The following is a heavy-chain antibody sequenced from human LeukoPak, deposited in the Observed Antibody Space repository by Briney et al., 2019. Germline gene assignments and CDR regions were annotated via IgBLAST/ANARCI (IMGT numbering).Heavy chain of an antibody. J-gene: IGHJ4*02. CDR1: GYTFTGYY. CDR3: ARGARSMLY. CDR2: INPNGGGP. D-gene: IGHD1-14*01. Sequence: GASVKVSCKASGYTFTGYYMDWGRQAPGQGVEWMGGINPNGGGPNYAQKFQGKVTMTRDTSISTAYMEPSRLRSDDTAVYDWARGARSMLYWGQGTLVTVSS. V-gene: IGHV1-2*02.